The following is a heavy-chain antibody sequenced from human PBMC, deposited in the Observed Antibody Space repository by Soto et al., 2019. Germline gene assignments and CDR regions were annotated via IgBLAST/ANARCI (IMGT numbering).Heavy chain of an antibody. CDR3: AKDEGVGPVGWFYFDL. D-gene: IGHD6-19*01. CDR2: ISGSGDTT. CDR1: GFTFSSYS. V-gene: IGHV3-23*01. J-gene: IGHJ2*01. Sequence: EVQLLESGGGLVQPGGSLRLSCAASGFTFSSYSMNWVRQAPGKGLEWVSTISGSGDTTFYSDSVKGRFSISRDNSKNTLYLQMSSLRAEDTAVYYCAKDEGVGPVGWFYFDLWGRGTLVTVSS.